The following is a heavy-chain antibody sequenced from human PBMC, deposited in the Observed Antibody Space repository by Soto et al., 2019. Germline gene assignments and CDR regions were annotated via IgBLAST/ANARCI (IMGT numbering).Heavy chain of an antibody. D-gene: IGHD3-22*01. Sequence: EVQLVESGGDLVQPGGSLRLSCAASGFTFSSYWMHWVRQVPGKGLEWVARINGDGSITSHADSVTGRFTISRDNAKDTLDLQMRSLRAEEPGVYYCAREETTKYASSGYGYWGKGVRVIVSS. CDR3: AREETTKYASSGYGY. V-gene: IGHV3-74*03. CDR2: INGDGSIT. J-gene: IGHJ1*01. CDR1: GFTFSSYW.